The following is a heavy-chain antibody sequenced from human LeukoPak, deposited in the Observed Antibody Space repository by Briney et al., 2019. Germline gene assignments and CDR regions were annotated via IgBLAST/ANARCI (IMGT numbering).Heavy chain of an antibody. CDR3: ARAFIRARSNYFDY. Sequence: SETLSLTCAVSGYSISSGYYWGWIRQPPGKGLEWIGSIYHSGSTYYNPSLKSRVTISVDTSKNQFSLKLSSVTAADTAVYYCARAFIRARSNYFDYWGQGTLVTVSS. D-gene: IGHD3-16*02. CDR2: IYHSGST. J-gene: IGHJ4*02. CDR1: GYSISSGYY. V-gene: IGHV4-38-2*01.